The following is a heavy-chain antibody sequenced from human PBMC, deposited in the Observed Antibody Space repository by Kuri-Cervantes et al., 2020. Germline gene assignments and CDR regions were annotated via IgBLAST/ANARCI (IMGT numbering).Heavy chain of an antibody. J-gene: IGHJ4*02. D-gene: IGHD3-9*01. CDR1: GYTFTSYD. CDR3: ARVSFDWDPLFDY. Sequence: ASVKVSCKASGYTFTSYDINWVRQATGQGLEWMGWINTNTGNPTYAQGFTGRFVFSLDTSVSTAYLQISSLKAEDTAVYYCARVSFDWDPLFDYWGQGTLVTVSS. CDR2: INTNTGNP. V-gene: IGHV7-4-1*02.